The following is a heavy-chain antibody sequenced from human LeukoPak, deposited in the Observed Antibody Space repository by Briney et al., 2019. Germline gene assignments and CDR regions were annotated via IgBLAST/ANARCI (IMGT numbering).Heavy chain of an antibody. D-gene: IGHD4-17*01. CDR2: ISGYNGNA. V-gene: IGHV1-18*01. CDR3: ARDHGDFVGVRVGFDS. Sequence: ASVKVSCKASGYTFTNCGISWVRQAPGQGLEWVARISGYNGNADYAQKLKDRFTVTADTSAAYLEMRDLTSDDTAVYYCARDHGDFVGVRVGFDSWGQGTLVTVSS. CDR1: GYTFTNCG. J-gene: IGHJ5*01.